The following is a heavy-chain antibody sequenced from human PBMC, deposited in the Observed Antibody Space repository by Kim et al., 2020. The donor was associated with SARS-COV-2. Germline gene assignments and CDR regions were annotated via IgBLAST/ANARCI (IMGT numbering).Heavy chain of an antibody. CDR1: GFTFSSYA. D-gene: IGHD1-26*01. J-gene: IGHJ5*02. CDR2: ISYDGSNK. CDR3: ANSSFDP. Sequence: GGSLRLSCAASGFTFSSYAMHWVRQAPGKGLEWVAVISYDGSNKYYADSVKGRFTISRDNSKNTLYLQMNSLRAEDTAVYYCANSSFDPWGQGTLVTVSS. V-gene: IGHV3-30-3*01.